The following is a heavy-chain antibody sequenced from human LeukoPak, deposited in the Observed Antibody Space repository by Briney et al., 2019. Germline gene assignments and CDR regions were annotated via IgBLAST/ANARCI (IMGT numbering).Heavy chain of an antibody. CDR3: ARGRHCSGGSCYYGRSYYFDY. CDR1: GGSFSGYC. J-gene: IGHJ4*02. CDR2: INHSGST. Sequence: PSETLSLTCAVYGGSFSGYCWSWIRQPPGKGLEWIGEINHSGSTNYNPSLKSRVTISVDTSKNQFSLKLSSVTAADTAVYYCARGRHCSGGSCYYGRSYYFDYWGQGTLVTVSS. D-gene: IGHD2-15*01. V-gene: IGHV4-34*01.